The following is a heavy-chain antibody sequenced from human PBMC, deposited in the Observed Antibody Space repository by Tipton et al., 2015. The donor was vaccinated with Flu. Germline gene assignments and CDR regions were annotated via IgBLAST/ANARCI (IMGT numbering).Heavy chain of an antibody. D-gene: IGHD2-21*02. CDR1: GSSFSSYW. V-gene: IGHV5-51*01. J-gene: IGHJ4*02. Sequence: QSGAEVKKPGESLKISCKGSGSSFSSYWIAWVRQVPGKGLEWMGIIYPDDSDTKYSPSFQGHVTFSADKSVNTAYLQWSSLKASDTAIYFCVRQNCGGDCYPDYWGQGTLVTVSS. CDR2: IYPDDSDT. CDR3: VRQNCGGDCYPDY.